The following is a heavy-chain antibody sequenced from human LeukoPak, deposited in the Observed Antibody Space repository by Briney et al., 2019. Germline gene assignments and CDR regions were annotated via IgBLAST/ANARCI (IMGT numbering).Heavy chain of an antibody. J-gene: IGHJ3*02. V-gene: IGHV3-15*01. CDR2: IKSRTDGGTA. CDR1: GFTFNNAW. Sequence: GGTLRLSCAASGFTFNNAWMTWVRQAPGKGLEWVGHIKSRTDGGTAEYAAPVKDRFTISRDDSKNTLYLQMNSLKTEDTAVYYCSTRYYDTSGDTRGIWGQGTMVTVSS. CDR3: STRYYDTSGDTRGI. D-gene: IGHD3-22*01.